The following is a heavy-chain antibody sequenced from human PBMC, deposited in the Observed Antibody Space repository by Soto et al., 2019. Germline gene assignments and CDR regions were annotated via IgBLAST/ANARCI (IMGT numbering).Heavy chain of an antibody. J-gene: IGHJ6*03. Sequence: SQTLSLTCAISGDSVSSNSAAWNWIRQSPSRGLEWLGRTYYRSKWYNDYAVSVKSRITINPDTSKNQFSLQLNSVTPEDTAVYYCARDPSNRYCSCTSCYAYYYYYMDVWGKGTTVTVSS. CDR3: ARDPSNRYCSCTSCYAYYYYYMDV. CDR1: GDSVSSNSAA. D-gene: IGHD2-2*01. CDR2: TYYRSKWYN. V-gene: IGHV6-1*01.